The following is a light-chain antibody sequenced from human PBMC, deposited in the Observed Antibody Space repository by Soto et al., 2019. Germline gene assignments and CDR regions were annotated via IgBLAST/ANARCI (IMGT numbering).Light chain of an antibody. Sequence: EIVLTQSPGTLSLSPGERATLSCRASQSVRSDYLAWYQQKPGQAPRLHIYGASTRATGIPDRFTGSGSGTDFTLTISRLEPADFAVYYCQHRSNWPLTFGGGTRLGIK. J-gene: IGKJ5*01. V-gene: IGKV3D-20*02. CDR3: QHRSNWPLT. CDR1: QSVRSDY. CDR2: GAS.